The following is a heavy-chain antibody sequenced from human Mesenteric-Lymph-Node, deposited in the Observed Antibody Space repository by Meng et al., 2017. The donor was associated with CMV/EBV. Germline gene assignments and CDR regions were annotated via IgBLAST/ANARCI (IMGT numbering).Heavy chain of an antibody. V-gene: IGHV4-4*02. J-gene: IGHJ4*02. CDR1: GDSISRSSW. CDR3: ARVGATTTCLDY. D-gene: IGHD1-26*01. CDR2: ILHSGNT. Sequence: CAVSGDSISRSSWWSWVRQAPGKGLEWIGEILHSGNTNYNPSLKSRVTISVDKSKSQFSLKLSSVTAADTAVYYCARVGATTTCLDYWGQGTLVTVSS.